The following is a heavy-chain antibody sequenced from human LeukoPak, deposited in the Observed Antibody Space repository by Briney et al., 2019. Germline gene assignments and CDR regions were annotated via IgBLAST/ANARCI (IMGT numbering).Heavy chain of an antibody. D-gene: IGHD5-18*01. J-gene: IGHJ4*02. CDR3: AKDHDPDTAMVYYFDY. CDR1: GFTFSNYG. CDR2: ISHDGRTK. V-gene: IGHV3-30*18. Sequence: GGSLILSCAASGFTFSNYGMHWVRQAPGKGLEWVAVISHDGRTKYYADSVKGRFTISRDNSKNTLYLQMNSLRAEDTAVYYCAKDHDPDTAMVYYFDYWGQGTLVTVSS.